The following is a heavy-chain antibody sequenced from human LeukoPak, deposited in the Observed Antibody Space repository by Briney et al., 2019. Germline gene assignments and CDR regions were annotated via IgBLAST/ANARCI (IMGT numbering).Heavy chain of an antibody. V-gene: IGHV4-34*01. J-gene: IGHJ4*02. CDR3: ARRYSGYSNLFGY. CDR1: GGSISSYY. Sequence: PSETLSLTCTVSGGSISSYYWSWIRQPPGKGLEWIGEINHSGSTNYNPSLKSRVTISVDTSKNQFSLKLSSVTAADTAVYYCARRYSGYSNLFGYWGQGTLVTVSS. D-gene: IGHD5-12*01. CDR2: INHSGST.